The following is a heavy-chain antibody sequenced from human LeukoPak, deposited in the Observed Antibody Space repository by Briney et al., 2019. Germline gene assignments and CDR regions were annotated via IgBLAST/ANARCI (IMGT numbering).Heavy chain of an antibody. D-gene: IGHD3-10*01. CDR1: GGSISSYY. V-gene: IGHV4-59*08. Sequence: SETLSLTCTVSGGSISSYYWSWIRQPPGKALEWIGYIYFSGATNYNPSLKSRVTISVDTSKNQFSLRLSSVTAADTAVYYCARQSLVASGTYYYGMDVWGQGTMVTVSS. CDR3: ARQSLVASGTYYYGMDV. CDR2: IYFSGAT. J-gene: IGHJ6*02.